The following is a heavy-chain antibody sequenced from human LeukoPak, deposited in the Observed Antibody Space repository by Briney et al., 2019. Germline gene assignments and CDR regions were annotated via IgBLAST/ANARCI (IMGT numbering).Heavy chain of an antibody. Sequence: GRSLRLSCAASGFTFDDHAMHWVRQAPGKGLEWVSGISWNSGTIGYADSVKGRFTISRDNAKNSLYLQMNSLRAEDTALYYCAKDYGSGSYYFTPLDYWGQGTLVTVSS. D-gene: IGHD3-10*01. CDR3: AKDYGSGSYYFTPLDY. CDR1: GFTFDDHA. V-gene: IGHV3-9*01. CDR2: ISWNSGTI. J-gene: IGHJ4*02.